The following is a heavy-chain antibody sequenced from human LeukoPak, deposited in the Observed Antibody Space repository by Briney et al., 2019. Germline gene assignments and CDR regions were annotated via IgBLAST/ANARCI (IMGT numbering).Heavy chain of an antibody. CDR2: ISSSSSYI. V-gene: IGHV3-21*01. D-gene: IGHD3-10*01. CDR3: ARVGRGDYYYYYMDV. J-gene: IGHJ6*03. CDR1: GFTFSTYS. Sequence: GGSLRLSCAASGFTFSTYSMNWVRQAPGKGLEWVSSISSSSSYIYYADSVKGRFTISRDNAKNSLYLQMNSLRAEDTAVYYCARVGRGDYYYYYMDVWGKGTTVTISS.